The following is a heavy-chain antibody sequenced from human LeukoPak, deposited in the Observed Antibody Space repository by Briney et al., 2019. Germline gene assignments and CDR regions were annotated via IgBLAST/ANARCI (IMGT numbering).Heavy chain of an antibody. CDR3: ARAGGGDRLGGLPLRDYYYYYYMDV. D-gene: IGHD2-21*01. Sequence: GASVKVSCKASGYTFTGYYMHWVRQAPGQGLEWMGWINPNSGGTNYAQKFQGRVTMTRDTSTSTVYMELSSLRSEDTAVYYCARAGGGDRLGGLPLRDYYYYYYMDVWGKGTTVTVSS. CDR1: GYTFTGYY. J-gene: IGHJ6*03. CDR2: INPNSGGT. V-gene: IGHV1-2*02.